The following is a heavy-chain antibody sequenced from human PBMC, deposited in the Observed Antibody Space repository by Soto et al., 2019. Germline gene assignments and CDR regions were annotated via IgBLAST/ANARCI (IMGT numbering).Heavy chain of an antibody. CDR3: ARAYSSGWVRLYYGMDV. J-gene: IGHJ6*02. V-gene: IGHV1-18*01. D-gene: IGHD6-19*01. Sequence: QVQLVQSGAEVKKPGASVKVSCKASGYTFTSYGISWVRQAPGQGLEWMGWISAYNGNTNYAHKLQGRVTMTTDTSTSTAYMELRSLRSDDTAVYYCARAYSSGWVRLYYGMDVWGQGTTVTVSS. CDR2: ISAYNGNT. CDR1: GYTFTSYG.